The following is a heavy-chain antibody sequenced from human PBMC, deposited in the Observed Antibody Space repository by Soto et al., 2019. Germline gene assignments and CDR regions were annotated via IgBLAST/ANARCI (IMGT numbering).Heavy chain of an antibody. CDR1: GGSISSYY. Sequence: SETLSVTWTVSGGSISSYYWSWIRQPPGKGLEWIGYIYYSGSTNYNPSLKSRVTISVDTSKNQFSLKLSSVTAADTAVYYCARRWGRTFDYWGQGTLVTVSS. D-gene: IGHD7-27*01. CDR2: IYYSGST. J-gene: IGHJ4*02. CDR3: ARRWGRTFDY. V-gene: IGHV4-59*01.